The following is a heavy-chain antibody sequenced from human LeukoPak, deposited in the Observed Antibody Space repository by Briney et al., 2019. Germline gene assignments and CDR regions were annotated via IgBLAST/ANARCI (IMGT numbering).Heavy chain of an antibody. CDR3: VREARGYHYTYFDY. CDR1: GLTLGGHD. Sequence: GGSLRLSRTASGLTLGGHDMHWVRHTTGDGLEWVAAVSAGHHAFYAGSVRGRFTVSREDAKNSLFLQMNSLRAGDTAIYYCVREARGYHYTYFDYWGQGSLVTVSS. D-gene: IGHD5-18*01. CDR2: VSAGHHA. V-gene: IGHV3-13*01. J-gene: IGHJ4*02.